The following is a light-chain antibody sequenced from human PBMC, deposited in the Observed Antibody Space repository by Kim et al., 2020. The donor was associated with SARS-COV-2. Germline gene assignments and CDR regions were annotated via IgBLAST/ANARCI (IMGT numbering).Light chain of an antibody. Sequence: QDTDVSVAVGPTVTNTCQGDIRRSYHAHWYQKRPGQAPILVIFGKNSRPSGIPDRFSGSRSGETASLTITGAQTEDEADYFCNYLFFGGGTQLTVL. J-gene: IGLJ2*01. CDR3: NYLF. CDR2: GKN. V-gene: IGLV3-19*01. CDR1: IRRSYH.